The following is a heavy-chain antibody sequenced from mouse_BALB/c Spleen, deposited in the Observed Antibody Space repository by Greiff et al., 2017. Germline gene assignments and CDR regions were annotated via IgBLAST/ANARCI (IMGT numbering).Heavy chain of an antibody. CDR1: GYTFTSYW. J-gene: IGHJ2*01. CDR2: IYPGDGDT. V-gene: IGHV1-87*01. Sequence: VQLQQSGAELARPGASVKLSCKASGYTFTSYWMQWVKQRPGQGLEWIGAIYPGDGDTRYTQKFKGKATLTADKSSSTAYMQLSSLASEDSAVYYCGREIYYDYIDYWGQGTTLTVSS. CDR3: GREIYYDYIDY. D-gene: IGHD2-4*01.